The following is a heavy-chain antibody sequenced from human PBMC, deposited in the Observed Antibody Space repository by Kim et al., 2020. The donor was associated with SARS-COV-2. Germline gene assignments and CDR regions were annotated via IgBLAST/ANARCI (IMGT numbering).Heavy chain of an antibody. J-gene: IGHJ5*02. CDR2: IYHSGST. Sequence: SETLSLTCAVSGGSISSSNWWSWVRQPPGKGLEWIGEIYHSGSTNYNPSLKSRVTISVDKSKNQFSLKLSSVTAADTAVYYCARLSTKGIRLRWGWFDPWGQGTLVTVSS. CDR1: GGSISSSNW. V-gene: IGHV4-4*02. CDR3: ARLSTKGIRLRWGWFDP. D-gene: IGHD4-17*01.